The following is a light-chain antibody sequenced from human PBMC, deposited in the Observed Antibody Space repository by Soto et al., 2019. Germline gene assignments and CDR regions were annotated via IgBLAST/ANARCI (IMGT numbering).Light chain of an antibody. Sequence: QSVLTQPASVSGSPEQSITISCTGTSSDVGGYDYVSWYQQHPGKAPKLMIYDVSNRPSGVSNRFSGSKSGNTASLTISGLQAEDEADYYCSSYTSSSHVVFGGGTKLTVL. V-gene: IGLV2-14*01. J-gene: IGLJ2*01. CDR1: SSDVGGYDY. CDR2: DVS. CDR3: SSYTSSSHVV.